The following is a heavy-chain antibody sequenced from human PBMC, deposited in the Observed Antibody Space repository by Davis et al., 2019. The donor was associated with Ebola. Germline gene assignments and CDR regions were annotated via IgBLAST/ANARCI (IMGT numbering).Heavy chain of an antibody. CDR3: AKDWQPVGY. CDR1: GFTVSSNY. V-gene: IGHV3-74*01. Sequence: HTGGSLRLSCAASGFTVSSNYMIWVRQAPGKGLVWVSRINSDGSSTSYADSVKGRFTISRDNSKNTLYLQMNSLRAEDTAVYYCAKDWQPVGYWGQGTLVTVSS. J-gene: IGHJ4*02. CDR2: INSDGSST. D-gene: IGHD6-6*01.